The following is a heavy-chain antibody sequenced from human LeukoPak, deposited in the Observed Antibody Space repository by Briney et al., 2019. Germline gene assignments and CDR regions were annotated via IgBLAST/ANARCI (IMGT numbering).Heavy chain of an antibody. Sequence: PGGSLRLSCAASGFTFSSYAMSWVRQAPGKGLEWVSAISGSGGSTYYADSVKGRFTISRDNSKNTLYLRMNSLRAEDTAVYYCAKRRTHIVVVPAAIGAFDIWGQGTMVTVSS. CDR3: AKRRTHIVVVPAAIGAFDI. D-gene: IGHD2-2*01. J-gene: IGHJ3*02. V-gene: IGHV3-23*01. CDR2: ISGSGGST. CDR1: GFTFSSYA.